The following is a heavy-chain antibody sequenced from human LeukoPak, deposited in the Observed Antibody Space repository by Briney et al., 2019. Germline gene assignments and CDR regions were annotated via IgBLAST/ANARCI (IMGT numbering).Heavy chain of an antibody. CDR3: AKTGDTAMVFGGFDY. CDR2: ISGSGGST. V-gene: IGHV3-23*01. CDR1: GFSFFNYS. D-gene: IGHD5-18*01. J-gene: IGHJ4*02. Sequence: AGGSLRLSCAASGFSFFNYSMNWVRQAPGKGLEWVSAISGSGGSTYYADSVKGRFTISRDNSKNTLYLQMNSLRAEDTAVYYCAKTGDTAMVFGGFDYWGQGTLVTVSS.